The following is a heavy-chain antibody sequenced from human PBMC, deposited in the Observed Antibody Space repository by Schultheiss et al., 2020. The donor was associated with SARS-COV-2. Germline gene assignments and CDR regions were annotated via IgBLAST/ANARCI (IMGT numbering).Heavy chain of an antibody. CDR1: GGTFSSYT. Sequence: SVKVSCKASGGTFSSYTISWVRQAPGQGLEWMGRIIPILGIANYAQKFQGRVTITADKSTSTAYMELRSLRSDDTAVYYCAMDLFWSGYYTFDYWGQGTLVTVSS. J-gene: IGHJ4*02. V-gene: IGHV1-69*02. CDR2: IIPILGIA. CDR3: AMDLFWSGYYTFDY. D-gene: IGHD3-3*01.